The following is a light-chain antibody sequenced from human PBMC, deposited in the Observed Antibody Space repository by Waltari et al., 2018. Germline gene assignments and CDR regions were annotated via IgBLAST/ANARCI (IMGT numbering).Light chain of an antibody. CDR3: QQLNSYPLT. CDR2: AAS. J-gene: IGKJ1*01. Sequence: DIQLTQSPSFLSASVGDRVTITCRASQDISSYLACYQQKPGKAPQLLIYAASSLQGGVPPRFSGSGSGSEFTLIISSLQPEDIAAYYCQQLNSYPLTFGQGTRVEIK. CDR1: QDISSY. V-gene: IGKV1-9*01.